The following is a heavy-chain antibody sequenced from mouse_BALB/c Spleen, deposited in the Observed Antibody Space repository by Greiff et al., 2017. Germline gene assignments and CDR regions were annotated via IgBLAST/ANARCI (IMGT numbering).Heavy chain of an antibody. CDR1: GFTFSSFG. J-gene: IGHJ4*01. Sequence: EVMLVESGGGLVQPGGSRKLSCAASGFTFSSFGMHWVRQAPEKGLEWVAYISSGSSTIYYADTVKGRFTISRDNPKNTLFLQMTSLRSEDTAMYYCARWPYYGGAMDYWGQGTSVTVSS. D-gene: IGHD1-1*02. CDR2: ISSGSSTI. V-gene: IGHV5-17*02. CDR3: ARWPYYGGAMDY.